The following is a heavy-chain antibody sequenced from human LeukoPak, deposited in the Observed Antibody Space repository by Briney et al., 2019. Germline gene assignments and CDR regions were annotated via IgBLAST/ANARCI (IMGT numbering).Heavy chain of an antibody. J-gene: IGHJ6*03. CDR2: IYYSGSS. D-gene: IGHD3-16*01. V-gene: IGHV4-59*08. CDR3: ARGGYYYYYMDV. CDR1: GVSISGYY. Sequence: PSETLSLTCTVSGVSISGYYWSWIRQPPGKGLEWIGYIYYSGSSNYNPSLKSRVTISVDTSKNQFSLKLSSVTAADTAVYFCARGGYYYYYMDVWGKGTTVTVSS.